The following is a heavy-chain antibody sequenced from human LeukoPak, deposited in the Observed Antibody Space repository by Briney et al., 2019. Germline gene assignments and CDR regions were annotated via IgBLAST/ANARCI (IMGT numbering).Heavy chain of an antibody. J-gene: IGHJ3*02. CDR2: ISYDGSNK. Sequence: GGSLRLSCAASGFTFNSYAMHWVRQAPGKGLEWVAVISYDGSNKYYADSVKGRFTISRDNAKNSLYLQMNSLRAEDTAVYYCARGLYGDHDAFDIWGQGTMVTVSS. CDR1: GFTFNSYA. D-gene: IGHD4-17*01. V-gene: IGHV3-30-3*01. CDR3: ARGLYGDHDAFDI.